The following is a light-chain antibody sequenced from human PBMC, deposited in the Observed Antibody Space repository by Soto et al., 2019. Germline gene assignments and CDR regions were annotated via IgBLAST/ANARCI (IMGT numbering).Light chain of an antibody. CDR1: TSDVGGYNH. V-gene: IGLV2-14*01. Sequence: QSVLIQPASVSGSPGQSITISCPGTTSDVGGYNHVSWFQQHPGKVPKLMIYDVNNRPSGVSNRFSGSKSGNTASLTISGLQAEDEADYYCSSYTNTNTLVFGGGTKLTVL. CDR3: SSYTNTNTLV. CDR2: DVN. J-gene: IGLJ2*01.